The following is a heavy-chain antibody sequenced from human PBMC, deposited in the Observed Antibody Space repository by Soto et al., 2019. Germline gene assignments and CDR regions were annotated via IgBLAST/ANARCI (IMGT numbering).Heavy chain of an antibody. D-gene: IGHD4-17*01. CDR3: ARDDYGGISIDAFDI. V-gene: IGHV4-59*01. CDR2: IYYSGST. CDR1: GGSISSYY. Sequence: SETLSLTCTVSGGSISSYYWSWIRQPPGKGLEWIGYIYYSGSTNYNPSLKSRVTISVDTSKNQFSLKLSSVTAADTAVYYCARDDYGGISIDAFDIWGQGTMVTVSS. J-gene: IGHJ3*02.